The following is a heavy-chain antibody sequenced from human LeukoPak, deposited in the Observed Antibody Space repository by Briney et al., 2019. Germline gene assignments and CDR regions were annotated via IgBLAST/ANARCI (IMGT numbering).Heavy chain of an antibody. D-gene: IGHD1-1*01. CDR3: ARELRTGAGLDY. Sequence: GGSLRLSCAASGFTFSSYAMHWVRQATGKGLEWVAVISYDGSNKYYADSVKGRFTISRDNSKNTLYLQMNSLRAEDTAVYYCARELRTGAGLDYWGQGTLVTVSS. V-gene: IGHV3-30*04. CDR1: GFTFSSYA. CDR2: ISYDGSNK. J-gene: IGHJ4*02.